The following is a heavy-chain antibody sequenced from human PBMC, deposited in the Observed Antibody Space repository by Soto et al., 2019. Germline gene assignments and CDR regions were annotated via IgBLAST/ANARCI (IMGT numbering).Heavy chain of an antibody. V-gene: IGHV3-33*06. J-gene: IGHJ6*02. CDR3: ANLWGDGYNLGQDYNGMDV. CDR1: GFSFENYG. D-gene: IGHD5-12*01. CDR2: IWNDGSIK. Sequence: QVQMVESGGGVVQPGRSLRLSCAASGFSFENYGMHWVRQAPGRGLEWVAIIWNDGSIKYYAAAVKGRFTISRDNSKNTLYLEMSSLRAEDTAVYYCANLWGDGYNLGQDYNGMDVWGQGTTVIVSS.